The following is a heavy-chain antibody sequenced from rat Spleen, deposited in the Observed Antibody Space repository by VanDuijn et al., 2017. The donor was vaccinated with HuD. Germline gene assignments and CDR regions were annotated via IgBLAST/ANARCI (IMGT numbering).Heavy chain of an antibody. Sequence: EVQLVESAGGLVQPGRSLKLSCAASGFTFSDYYMAWVRQAPTKGLEWVATISYDGSSTYYRDSVKGRFTISRDNAKSTLYLQMDSLRSEDTATYYCARGRYSLDYWGQGVMVTVSS. J-gene: IGHJ2*01. D-gene: IGHD1-5*01. CDR2: ISYDGSST. V-gene: IGHV5-29*01. CDR3: ARGRYSLDY. CDR1: GFTFSDYY.